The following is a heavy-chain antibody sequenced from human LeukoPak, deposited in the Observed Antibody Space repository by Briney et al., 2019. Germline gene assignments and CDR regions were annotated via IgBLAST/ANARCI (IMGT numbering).Heavy chain of an antibody. D-gene: IGHD3-9*01. J-gene: IGHJ4*02. CDR2: ISWNSGSI. Sequence: PGRSLRLSCAASGFTFDDYAMHWVRQAPGKGLEWVSGISWNSGSIGYADSVKGRFTISRDNAKNSLYLQMNSLRAEDTALYYCAQDMRTEYYDILTGYLAYWGQGTLVTVSS. V-gene: IGHV3-9*01. CDR1: GFTFDDYA. CDR3: AQDMRTEYYDILTGYLAY.